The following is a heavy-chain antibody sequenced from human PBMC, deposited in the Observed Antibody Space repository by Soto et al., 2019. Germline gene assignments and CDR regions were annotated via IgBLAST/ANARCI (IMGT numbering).Heavy chain of an antibody. D-gene: IGHD2-21*02. Sequence: QVQLVESGGGVVQPGRSLRLSCAASGFTFSIYGMHWVRQAPGKGLEWVAVISYDGSNIYYGDSVKGRFTISRDHSRKTLYLQMNRLREEDTAVYYCAIVGQRVTAIRSYLDYWGQGNLVTVSS. CDR2: ISYDGSNI. V-gene: IGHV3-30*03. J-gene: IGHJ4*02. CDR1: GFTFSIYG. CDR3: AIVGQRVTAIRSYLDY.